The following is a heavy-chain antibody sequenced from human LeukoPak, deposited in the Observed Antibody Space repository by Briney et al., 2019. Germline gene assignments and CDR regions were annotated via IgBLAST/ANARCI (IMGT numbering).Heavy chain of an antibody. CDR2: IYYIGST. CDR1: GGSISSYY. D-gene: IGHD5-12*01. J-gene: IGHJ4*02. Sequence: KPSETLSLTCTVSGGSISSYYWSWIRQPPGKGLEWIGYIYYIGSTNYNPSLTSRVTISVDTSKNQVSLKLRFVTAADTAVYYCARFAVDSLMVFDYWGQGTLVTVSS. CDR3: ARFAVDSLMVFDY. V-gene: IGHV4-59*08.